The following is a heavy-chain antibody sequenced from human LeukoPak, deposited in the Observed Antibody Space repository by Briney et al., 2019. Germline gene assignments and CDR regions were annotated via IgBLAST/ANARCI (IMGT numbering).Heavy chain of an antibody. CDR3: ARETIFGVVIIWGYFDY. CDR2: IYHSGST. D-gene: IGHD3-3*01. Sequence: SETLSLTCTVSGGSISSGGYYWSWIRQPPGKGLEWIGYIYHSGSTYYNPSLKSRVTISVDMSKNQFSLKLSSVTAADTAVYYCARETIFGVVIIWGYFDYWGQGTLVTVSS. J-gene: IGHJ4*02. V-gene: IGHV4-30-2*01. CDR1: GGSISSGGYY.